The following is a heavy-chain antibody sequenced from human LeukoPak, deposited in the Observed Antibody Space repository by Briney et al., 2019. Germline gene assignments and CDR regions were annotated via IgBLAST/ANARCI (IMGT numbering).Heavy chain of an antibody. CDR3: ARGPASHILTGYYTSGAFDI. V-gene: IGHV4-4*07. D-gene: IGHD3-9*01. CDR2: IYSSGNT. CDR1: GDSISSYY. J-gene: IGHJ3*02. Sequence: SETLSLTCTVSGDSISSYYCSWIRQPAGKGLEWIGRIYSSGNTNYSPSLKSRVTMSVDTSKNQFSLKMTSVTAADTAVYYCARGPASHILTGYYTSGAFDIWGQGKMVTVSS.